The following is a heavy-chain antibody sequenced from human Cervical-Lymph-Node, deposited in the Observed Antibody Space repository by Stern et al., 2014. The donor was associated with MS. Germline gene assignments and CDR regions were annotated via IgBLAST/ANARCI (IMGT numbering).Heavy chain of an antibody. CDR2: IFPRDSNT. Sequence: EMQLVESGAEVKKPGESLKISCEASGYLFDDYWIGWVRQMSGRGLELVAIIFPRDSNTRYSPSVQGQATISADKSISPPYLKWGTLKASDPAIYYWARSPATPSGYDRFDYWGQGALVTVSS. CDR1: GYLFDDYW. D-gene: IGHD5-12*01. CDR3: ARSPATPSGYDRFDY. J-gene: IGHJ4*02. V-gene: IGHV5-51*03.